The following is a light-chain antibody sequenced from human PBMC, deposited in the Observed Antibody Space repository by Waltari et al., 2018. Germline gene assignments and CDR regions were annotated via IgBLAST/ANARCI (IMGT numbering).Light chain of an antibody. CDR2: KTA. CDR1: ERLVHGDGNTY. V-gene: IGKV2-24*01. CDR3: LQVTHMPPT. Sequence: VLTQTPLSSPVTLGQPASISCKSRERLVHGDGNTYLSWLQQRPGQPPRLLIYKTAKRLSGVPDRFSGSGTGTDFTLKISRVEAEDVGVYYCLQVTHMPPTFGGGTKVEIK. J-gene: IGKJ4*01.